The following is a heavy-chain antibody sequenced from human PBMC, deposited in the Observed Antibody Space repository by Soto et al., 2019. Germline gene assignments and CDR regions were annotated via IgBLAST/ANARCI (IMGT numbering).Heavy chain of an antibody. CDR2: IDWDDDK. CDR3: ARGKLLVPASTSRLIGSKYYYYYGMDV. Sequence: SAPTLGNPTQTLTLTCTFSGFSLSTSGMCVSWIRQPPGKALEWLARIDWDDDKYYSTSLKTRLTISKDTSKNQVVLTMTNMDPVDTATYYCARGKLLVPASTSRLIGSKYYYYYGMDVWGQGTTVPVSS. J-gene: IGHJ6*02. D-gene: IGHD2-2*01. CDR1: GFSLSTSGMC. V-gene: IGHV2-70*11.